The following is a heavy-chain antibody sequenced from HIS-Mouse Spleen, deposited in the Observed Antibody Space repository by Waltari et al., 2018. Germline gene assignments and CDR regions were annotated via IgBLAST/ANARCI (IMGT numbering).Heavy chain of an antibody. V-gene: IGHV4-39*07. CDR1: GGSISSSSYY. Sequence: QLQLQESGPGLVKPSETLSLTCTVSGGSISSSSYYWGWIRRPPGKGLEWIGSIYYSGRTDYNPSLKSRVTISVDTSKNQFSLKLSSVTAADTAVYYCAREIPYSSSWYDWYFDLWGRGTLVTVSS. CDR3: AREIPYSSSWYDWYFDL. D-gene: IGHD6-13*01. CDR2: IYYSGRT. J-gene: IGHJ2*01.